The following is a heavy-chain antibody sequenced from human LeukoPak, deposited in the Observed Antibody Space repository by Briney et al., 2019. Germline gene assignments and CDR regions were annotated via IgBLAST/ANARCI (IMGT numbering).Heavy chain of an antibody. CDR1: GFTFSRYA. D-gene: IGHD6-6*01. Sequence: GGSLRLSCVASGFTFSRYAMSWVRQAPGKGLEWVSAITDSGGDTYHADSVQGRFTISTDNSDDTLYMQMNSLRVEDTAVYYCARGSSSSRPYYFDSWGQGTLVTVSS. J-gene: IGHJ4*02. V-gene: IGHV3-23*01. CDR2: ITDSGGDT. CDR3: ARGSSSSRPYYFDS.